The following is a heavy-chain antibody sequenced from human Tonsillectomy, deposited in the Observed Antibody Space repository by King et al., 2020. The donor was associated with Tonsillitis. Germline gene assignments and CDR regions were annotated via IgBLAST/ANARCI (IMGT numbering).Heavy chain of an antibody. CDR1: GFSFSNYW. V-gene: IGHV3-7*01. Sequence: VQLVESGGGLVQPGGSLRLSCAASGFSFSNYWMAWVRQAAGKGPEWVANIKYDEREKFYVDSVKGRFTISRDNAKNSLYLQMMSLRAEDTAVYYCARDFLGSLDNWGQGTLVTVSS. J-gene: IGHJ4*02. CDR2: IKYDEREK. CDR3: ARDFLGSLDN. D-gene: IGHD5-12*01.